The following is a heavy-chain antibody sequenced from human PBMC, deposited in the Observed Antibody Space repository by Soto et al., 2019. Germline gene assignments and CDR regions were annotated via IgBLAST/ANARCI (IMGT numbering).Heavy chain of an antibody. CDR2: ITSSNRYI. D-gene: IGHD2-15*01. V-gene: IGHV3-21*01. Sequence: EVQLVESGGGLVKAGGSLRLSCAASGFTFINYRMNWVRQAPGKGLEWVASITSSNRYIYYADSVKGRFTISRDNAKNSLYLQMSSLRVEDTAVYYCAGDTEGYCNGGGCYSDGFDPWGQGTLVTVSS. J-gene: IGHJ5*02. CDR3: AGDTEGYCNGGGCYSDGFDP. CDR1: GFTFINYR.